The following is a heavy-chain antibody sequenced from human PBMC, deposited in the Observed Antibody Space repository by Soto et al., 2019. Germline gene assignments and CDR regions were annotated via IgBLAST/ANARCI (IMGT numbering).Heavy chain of an antibody. CDR2: ISYDGSNK. V-gene: IGHV3-30*18. J-gene: IGHJ6*04. D-gene: IGHD3-3*01. Sequence: GGSLRLSCAASGFTFSSYGMHWVRQAPGKGLEWVAVISYDGSNKYYADSVKGRFTISRDNSKNTLYLQMNSLRAEDTAVYYCAKVWGITFFGVVKGGMDVGGKGTRVTVP. CDR3: AKVWGITFFGVVKGGMDV. CDR1: GFTFSSYG.